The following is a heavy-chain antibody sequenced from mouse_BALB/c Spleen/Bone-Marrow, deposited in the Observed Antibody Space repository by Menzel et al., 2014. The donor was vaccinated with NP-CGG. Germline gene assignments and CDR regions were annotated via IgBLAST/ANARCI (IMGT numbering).Heavy chain of an antibody. CDR2: INPDSSTI. Sequence: EVQLVESGGGLVQPGGSLKLSCAASGFDFSRYWMSWVRQAPGKGLEWIGEINPDSSTINYTPSLKDKFIISRDNAKNTLYLQISKVRSEDTALYYCARLGNYGWFAYWGQGTLVTVSA. CDR1: GFDFSRYW. D-gene: IGHD2-1*01. V-gene: IGHV4-1*02. CDR3: ARLGNYGWFAY. J-gene: IGHJ3*01.